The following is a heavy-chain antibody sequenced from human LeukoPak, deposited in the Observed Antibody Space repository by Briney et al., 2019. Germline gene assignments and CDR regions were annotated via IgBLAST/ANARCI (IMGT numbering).Heavy chain of an antibody. D-gene: IGHD5-12*01. CDR1: GGSISSYY. Sequence: PSETLSLTCTVSGGSISSYYWSWIRQPPGKGLEWIGYIYYSGSTNYNPSLKSRVTISVDTSKNQFSLKLSSVTAADTAVYYCATLAGSGWLRYGYDYWGQGTLVTVSS. J-gene: IGHJ4*02. CDR3: ATLAGSGWLRYGYDY. CDR2: IYYSGST. V-gene: IGHV4-59*08.